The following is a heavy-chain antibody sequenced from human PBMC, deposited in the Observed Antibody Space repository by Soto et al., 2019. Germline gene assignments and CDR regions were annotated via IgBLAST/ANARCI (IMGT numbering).Heavy chain of an antibody. D-gene: IGHD6-13*01. J-gene: IGHJ3*02. CDR2: IYYSGST. V-gene: IGHV4-59*13. CDR3: ARKLAAAGTRTVDI. CDR1: GGSIRSYS. Sequence: QVQLQESGPGLVNPSETLSLTCSFSGGSIRSYSGSWFRQPPGRGLEWIGYIYYSGSTNHNPPLKSRVSIPVDTSKNHFSLKLSSVTAADTAVYYCARKLAAAGTRTVDIWGQGTLVTVSS.